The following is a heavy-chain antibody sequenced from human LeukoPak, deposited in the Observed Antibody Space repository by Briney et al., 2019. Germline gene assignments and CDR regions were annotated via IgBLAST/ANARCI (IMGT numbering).Heavy chain of an antibody. Sequence: PSQTLSLTCTVSGGSISSGDCYWSWIRQPPGKGLEWIGYIYYSGSTYYNPSLKSRVTISVDTSKNQFSLKLSSVTAADTAVYYCARVEYGEYAFDIWGQGTMVTVSS. CDR2: IYYSGST. V-gene: IGHV4-30-4*01. J-gene: IGHJ3*02. D-gene: IGHD4-17*01. CDR1: GGSISSGDCY. CDR3: ARVEYGEYAFDI.